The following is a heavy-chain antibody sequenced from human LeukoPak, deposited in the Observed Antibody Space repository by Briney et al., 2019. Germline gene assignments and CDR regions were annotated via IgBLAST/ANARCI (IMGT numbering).Heavy chain of an antibody. V-gene: IGHV3-49*04. J-gene: IGHJ3*01. Sequence: GGSLRLSCTASGFTFGEYAMSWVRQAPGEGLECVGFIRRKANGGTTEYAASVKGRFTISRDDSESIAYLQMNSLKTEDTAVYYCTRATIVGATGVLDVWGQGTMVTVSS. CDR3: TRATIVGATGVLDV. CDR1: GFTFGEYA. D-gene: IGHD1-26*01. CDR2: IRRKANGGTT.